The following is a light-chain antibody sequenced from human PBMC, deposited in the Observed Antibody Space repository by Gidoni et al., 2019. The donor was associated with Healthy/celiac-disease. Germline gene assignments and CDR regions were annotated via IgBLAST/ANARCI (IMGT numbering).Light chain of an antibody. J-gene: IGLJ3*02. CDR3: QSYDSSLSGLWV. CDR1: SSNIVAGYD. V-gene: IGLV1-40*01. CDR2: GSS. Sequence: QSVLTLPPSASEAPGPRVTISCTGTSSNIVAGYDVHWYQQLPGTAPKRLIYGSSHQPSGVPDRFSGSNSVTSASLAITGLQAEDEADYYCQSYDSSLSGLWVFGGGTKLTVL.